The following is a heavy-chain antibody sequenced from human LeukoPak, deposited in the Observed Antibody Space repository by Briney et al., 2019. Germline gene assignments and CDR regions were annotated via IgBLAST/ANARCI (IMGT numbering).Heavy chain of an antibody. V-gene: IGHV3-23*01. Sequence: GGSLRLSCAASGFTFSSYAMSWVRQAPGKGLEWVSAISGSGGSTYYADSVKGRFTISRDNSKNTLYLQMNSLRAEDTAVYYCARDPKYGSGSYYNLYGMDVWGQGTTVTVPS. CDR3: ARDPKYGSGSYYNLYGMDV. CDR1: GFTFSSYA. D-gene: IGHD3-10*01. CDR2: ISGSGGST. J-gene: IGHJ6*02.